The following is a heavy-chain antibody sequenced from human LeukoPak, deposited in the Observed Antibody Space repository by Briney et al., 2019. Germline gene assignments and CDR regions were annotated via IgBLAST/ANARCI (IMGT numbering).Heavy chain of an antibody. J-gene: IGHJ3*02. Sequence: SETLSLTCTVSGGSMTSSSYYWGWIRQPPGKGLEWIGSIQYSGSTSYNPSLKSRVTISVDTSKNQFSLKLSSVTAADTAVYYCARAKLERRVNAFDIWGQGTMVTVSS. V-gene: IGHV4-39*07. D-gene: IGHD1-1*01. CDR2: IQYSGST. CDR3: ARAKLERRVNAFDI. CDR1: GGSMTSSSYY.